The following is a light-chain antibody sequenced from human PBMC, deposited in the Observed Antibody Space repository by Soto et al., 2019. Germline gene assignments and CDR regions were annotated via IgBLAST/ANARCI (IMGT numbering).Light chain of an antibody. Sequence: DIQFTQSPSFLSASVGDRVTITCRASQGISSYLAWYQQKPGKAPKLLIYAASTLQSGVPSRFSGSGSGTEFTLTISSLQPEDFATYYCQQLNSYPITFCQGTRLEIK. CDR1: QGISSY. CDR3: QQLNSYPIT. J-gene: IGKJ5*01. V-gene: IGKV1-9*01. CDR2: AAS.